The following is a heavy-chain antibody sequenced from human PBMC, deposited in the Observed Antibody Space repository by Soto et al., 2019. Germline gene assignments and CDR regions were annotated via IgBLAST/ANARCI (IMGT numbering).Heavy chain of an antibody. Sequence: SATLSLTCTVSGGSISSGGYYWSWIRQHPGKGLEWIGYIYYSGSTYYNPSLKSRVTISVDTSKNQFSLKLSSVTAADTAVYYCASSYYYDSSGPGLLDYWGQGTLVTVSS. J-gene: IGHJ4*02. CDR1: GGSISSGGYY. CDR2: IYYSGST. CDR3: ASSYYYDSSGPGLLDY. V-gene: IGHV4-31*03. D-gene: IGHD3-22*01.